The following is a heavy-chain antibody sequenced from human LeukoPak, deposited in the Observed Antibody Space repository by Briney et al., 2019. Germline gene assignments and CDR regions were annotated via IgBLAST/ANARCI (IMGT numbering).Heavy chain of an antibody. CDR1: GITFSSYS. J-gene: IGHJ4*02. V-gene: IGHV3-21*01. D-gene: IGHD2-15*01. Sequence: GGSLRLSCAASGITFSSYSMNWVRQAPGKGLEWVSCICKSSSYIDYARSVKGRFPISRDNAKNLLYLQMNSLRAEDTAFYYWASSDCSGGSCNAFDYWGQGTLVTVSS. CDR3: ASSDCSGGSCNAFDY. CDR2: ICKSSSYI.